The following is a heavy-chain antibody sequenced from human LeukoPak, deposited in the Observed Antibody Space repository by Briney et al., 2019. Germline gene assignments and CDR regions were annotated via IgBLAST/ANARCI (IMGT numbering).Heavy chain of an antibody. Sequence: GRSLRLSCAASGFTFSSYSMCWVRQAPGKGLEWVTVISYDRSNKFYTDSVKGRFTISRDNSKNTLYLQMNSLRAEDTAVYYCARGALGYSGYDQTFDYWAQGTLVTVSS. J-gene: IGHJ4*02. CDR3: ARGALGYSGYDQTFDY. V-gene: IGHV3-30-3*01. CDR1: GFTFSSYS. CDR2: ISYDRSNK. D-gene: IGHD5-12*01.